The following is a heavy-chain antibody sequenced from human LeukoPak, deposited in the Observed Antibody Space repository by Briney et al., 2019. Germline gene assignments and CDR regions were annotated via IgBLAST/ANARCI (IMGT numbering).Heavy chain of an antibody. CDR1: GFTFSTYG. V-gene: IGHV3-30*03. D-gene: IGHD5-24*01. CDR2: ITYDGYYK. CDR3: ASPSKMATTRPFDY. Sequence: GTSLRLSCAASGFTFSTYGMHWVRQAPGKGLEWVALITYDGYYKYYSDSVKGRFTISSDTSKNTLSLQMNSLRAEDTAVYYCASPSKMATTRPFDYWGQGTLVTVSS. J-gene: IGHJ4*02.